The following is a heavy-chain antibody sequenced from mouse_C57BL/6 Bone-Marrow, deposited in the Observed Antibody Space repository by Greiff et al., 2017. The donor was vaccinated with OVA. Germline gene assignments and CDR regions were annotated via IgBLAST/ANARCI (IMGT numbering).Heavy chain of an antibody. CDR2: ISSGSSTI. CDR3: ARGYYGSSSHWYFDV. CDR1: GFTFSDYG. V-gene: IGHV5-17*01. D-gene: IGHD1-1*01. Sequence: EVHLVESGGGLVKPGGSLKLSCAASGFTFSDYGMHWVRQAPEKGLEWVAYISSGSSTIYYADTVKGRFTISRDKAKNTLFLQMTSLRSEDTAMYYCARGYYGSSSHWYFDVWGTGTTVTVAS. J-gene: IGHJ1*03.